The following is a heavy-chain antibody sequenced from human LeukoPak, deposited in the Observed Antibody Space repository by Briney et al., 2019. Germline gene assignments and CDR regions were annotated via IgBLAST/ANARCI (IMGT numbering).Heavy chain of an antibody. CDR1: GFSFNSHS. V-gene: IGHV3-48*02. D-gene: IGHD3/OR15-3a*01. CDR2: ISSGSTTI. Sequence: AGSLRLSCAASGFSFNSHSMNWVRQAPAQGLELVSYISSGSTTIYYADSVKGRFTISRDNAKNSLYLQMSSLRDEDTAVYYCAREQVPLGTGIDNWGQGTLVTVSS. J-gene: IGHJ4*02. CDR3: AREQVPLGTGIDN.